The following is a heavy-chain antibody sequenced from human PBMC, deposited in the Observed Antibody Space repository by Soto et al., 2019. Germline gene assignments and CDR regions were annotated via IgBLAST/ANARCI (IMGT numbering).Heavy chain of an antibody. CDR1: GFTFSTYG. CDR3: AKDVQKLLYYFDSSGYCNFDY. J-gene: IGHJ4*02. D-gene: IGHD3-22*01. V-gene: IGHV3-30*18. Sequence: PVGSLRLSCAASGFTFSTYGMHWVRQAPGKGLEWVAVISHDGSEKLYADSVKGRFTISRDTSQNTLYLQMNSLRAEDTAVYYCAKDVQKLLYYFDSSGYCNFDYWGQGTLVTVSS. CDR2: ISHDGSEK.